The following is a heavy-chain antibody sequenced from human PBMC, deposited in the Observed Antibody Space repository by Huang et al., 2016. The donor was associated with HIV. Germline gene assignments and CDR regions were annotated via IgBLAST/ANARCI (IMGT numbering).Heavy chain of an antibody. CDR3: AKADSGAAAGSLVDY. D-gene: IGHD6-13*01. J-gene: IGHJ4*02. Sequence: EVQLLESGGGLVQPGGSLRLSCAASGFTFSSYAMSWVRQAPGKGLGWVSSITGRGSSSYYADAVKGRCTISRDNSKNTLYLQMNSLRAEDTAIYYCAKADSGAAAGSLVDYWGQGTLVTVSS. CDR2: ITGRGSSS. V-gene: IGHV3-23*01. CDR1: GFTFSSYA.